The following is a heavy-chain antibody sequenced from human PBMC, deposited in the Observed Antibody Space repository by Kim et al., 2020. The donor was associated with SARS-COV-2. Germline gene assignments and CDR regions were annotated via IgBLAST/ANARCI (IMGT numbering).Heavy chain of an antibody. CDR1: GFTFSSYW. D-gene: IGHD3-22*01. Sequence: GGSLRLSCAASGFTFSSYWMSWVRQAPGKGLEWVANIKQDGSEKYYVDSVKGRFTISRDNAKNSLYLQMNSLRAEDTAVYYCAKYDSSGYFAFDIWGQGTMVTVSS. V-gene: IGHV3-7*03. CDR2: IKQDGSEK. J-gene: IGHJ3*02. CDR3: AKYDSSGYFAFDI.